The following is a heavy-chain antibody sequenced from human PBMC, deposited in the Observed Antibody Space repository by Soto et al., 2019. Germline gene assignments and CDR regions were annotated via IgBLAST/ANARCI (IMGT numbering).Heavy chain of an antibody. Sequence: GSLRPPCAASGFTFSNYAMSWVRQAPGKGLEWVSGITGSGAGSYYSDSVKGRFTISRDNSKNTLYLQMNSLRAEDTAVYYCAKAYSNSWPNDWFDPWGQGTLVTVSS. CDR2: ITGSGAGS. J-gene: IGHJ5*02. V-gene: IGHV3-23*01. CDR3: AKAYSNSWPNDWFDP. CDR1: GFTFSNYA. D-gene: IGHD6-13*01.